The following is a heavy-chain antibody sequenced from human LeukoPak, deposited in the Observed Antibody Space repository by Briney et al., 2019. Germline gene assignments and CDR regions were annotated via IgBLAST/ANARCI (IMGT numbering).Heavy chain of an antibody. CDR2: ISGSGGGT. Sequence: PWGSLRLSCAVSGMTLSNYAMSWVRQPPGKGLEWIAGISGSGGGTNYAASVKGRFTISRDNSKNTLHLQMNSLRAKDTASYYCVKSGPDFGDLPSEYYFDFWGQGTLVTVSS. CDR3: VKSGPDFGDLPSEYYFDF. D-gene: IGHD4-17*01. CDR1: GMTLSNYA. J-gene: IGHJ4*02. V-gene: IGHV3-23*01.